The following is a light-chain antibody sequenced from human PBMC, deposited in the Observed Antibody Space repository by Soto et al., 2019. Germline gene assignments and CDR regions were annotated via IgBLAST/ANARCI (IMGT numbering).Light chain of an antibody. Sequence: QSVLTQPPSASGTPGQRVIISCSGSSSNIGTNYVYWYQQLPGTAPKFLIYRTNQRPSGVPDRFSGSKSGNTASLTVSGLQPEDEADYYCSSYAGSNKSVFGTGTKVTVL. CDR1: SSNIGTNY. V-gene: IGLV1-47*01. CDR2: RTN. CDR3: SSYAGSNKSV. J-gene: IGLJ1*01.